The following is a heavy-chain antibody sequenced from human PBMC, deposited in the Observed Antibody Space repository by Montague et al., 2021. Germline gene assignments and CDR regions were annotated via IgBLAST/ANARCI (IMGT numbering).Heavy chain of an antibody. D-gene: IGHD6-13*01. CDR1: GYSFAPYW. CDR3: ARRSSTWYLYYFDC. CDR2: IFPDDSDT. J-gene: IGHJ4*02. Sequence: QSGAEVKKPGESLRISCKASGYSFAPYWIGWVRQMPGKGLEWMGIIFPDDSDTKYSPSFQGQVNISADKSISTACLQWTSLKASDSAMYYCARRSSTWYLYYFDCWGQGTLVIVSS. V-gene: IGHV5-51*01.